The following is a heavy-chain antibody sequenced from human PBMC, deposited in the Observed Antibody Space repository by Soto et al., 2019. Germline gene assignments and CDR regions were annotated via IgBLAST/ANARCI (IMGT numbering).Heavy chain of an antibody. Sequence: QVHLQQWGAGLLKPSETLSLTCAVYGGSFSGYYWSSIRQPPGKGLEWIGEINHSGSTNFNPSLKSRVTISVDTSKKQFSLKLSSVTAADTAVYYCAAHLKTTVTAYWYFDLWGRGTLVTVSS. CDR3: AAHLKTTVTAYWYFDL. CDR2: INHSGST. V-gene: IGHV4-34*01. D-gene: IGHD4-17*01. J-gene: IGHJ2*01. CDR1: GGSFSGYY.